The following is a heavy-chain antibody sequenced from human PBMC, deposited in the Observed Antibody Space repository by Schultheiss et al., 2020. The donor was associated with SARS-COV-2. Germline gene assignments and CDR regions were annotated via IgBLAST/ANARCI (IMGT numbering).Heavy chain of an antibody. J-gene: IGHJ6*03. V-gene: IGHV4-34*01. D-gene: IGHD2-2*02. Sequence: SETLSITCAVYGGSFSGYYWSWIRQPPGKGLEWIGEINHSGSTNYNPSLKSRVTISVDTSKNQFSLKLSSVTAADTAVYYCARGRSLRVVPAAILSYYYYYMDVWGKGTTVTVSS. CDR2: INHSGST. CDR1: GGSFSGYY. CDR3: ARGRSLRVVPAAILSYYYYYMDV.